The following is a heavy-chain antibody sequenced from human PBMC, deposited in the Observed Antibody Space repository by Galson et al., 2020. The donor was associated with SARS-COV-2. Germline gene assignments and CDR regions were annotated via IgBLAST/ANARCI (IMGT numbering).Heavy chain of an antibody. CDR1: GYTFTSYY. Sequence: ASVKVSCKASGYTFTSYYMHWVRQAPGQGLEWMGIINPSGGSTSYAQQFQGRVTMTRDTSTSTVYMELSSLRSEDTAVYYCAREGSSRYYYMDVGGKGTTVTVSS. CDR2: INPSGGST. D-gene: IGHD6-6*01. V-gene: IGHV1-46*01. CDR3: AREGSSRYYYMDV. J-gene: IGHJ6*03.